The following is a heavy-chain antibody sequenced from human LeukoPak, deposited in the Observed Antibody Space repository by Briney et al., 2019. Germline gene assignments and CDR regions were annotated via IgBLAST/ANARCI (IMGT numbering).Heavy chain of an antibody. CDR3: AKYHGQWLPKGGFDY. D-gene: IGHD6-19*01. J-gene: IGHJ4*02. Sequence: QTGGSLRLSCAASGFIFSSYGMHWVRQAPGKGLEWVAGISYDGNNKYYADSVKGRFPISRDNSKNTLYLQKDNLRAEETDVYYCAKYHGQWLPKGGFDYWGQGTLVTVSS. CDR2: ISYDGNNK. CDR1: GFIFSSYG. V-gene: IGHV3-30*18.